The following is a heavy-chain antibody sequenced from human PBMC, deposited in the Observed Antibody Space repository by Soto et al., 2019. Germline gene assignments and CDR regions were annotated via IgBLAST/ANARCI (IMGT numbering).Heavy chain of an antibody. CDR3: ARVPRATYYDFWSGYYTGIWFDP. J-gene: IGHJ5*02. Sequence: QVQLVQSGAEVKKPGASVKVSCKASGYTFTSYDINWVRQATGQGLEWMGWMNPNSGNTGYAQKFRGRVTMTRNTSISTAYMELSSLRSEDTAVYYCARVPRATYYDFWSGYYTGIWFDPWGQGTLVTVSS. CDR1: GYTFTSYD. V-gene: IGHV1-8*01. D-gene: IGHD3-3*01. CDR2: MNPNSGNT.